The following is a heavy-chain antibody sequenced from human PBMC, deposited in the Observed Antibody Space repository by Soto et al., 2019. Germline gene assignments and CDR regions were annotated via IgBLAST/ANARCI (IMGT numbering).Heavy chain of an antibody. V-gene: IGHV1-18*01. J-gene: IGHJ3*02. Sequence: ASVKVSCKASGYTFTSYGITWVRQAPGQGLEYMGWISAYNGNTDYAQKLQGRVTMTADTSTNTAYMELRSLRSDDTAVYYCARYCSGGSCDSNTAFDIWGQGTMVTVSS. CDR1: GYTFTSYG. CDR3: ARYCSGGSCDSNTAFDI. CDR2: ISAYNGNT. D-gene: IGHD2-15*01.